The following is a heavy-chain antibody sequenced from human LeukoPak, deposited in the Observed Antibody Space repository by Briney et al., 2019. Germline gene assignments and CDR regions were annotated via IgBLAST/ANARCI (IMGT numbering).Heavy chain of an antibody. CDR1: GGSFSGYH. D-gene: IGHD6-6*01. J-gene: IGHJ4*02. V-gene: IGHV4-34*01. CDR2: INHSGST. Sequence: SETLSLTCAVYGGSFSGYHWSWIRQPPGKGLEWIGEINHSGSTNYNPSLKSRVTISVDTSKNRFSLRLSSVTAADTAVYYCATTSIAARPGVDYWGQGTLVTVSS. CDR3: ATTSIAARPGVDY.